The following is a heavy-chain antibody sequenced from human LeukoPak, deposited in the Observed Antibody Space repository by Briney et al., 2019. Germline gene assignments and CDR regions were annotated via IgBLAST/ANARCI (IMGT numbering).Heavy chain of an antibody. CDR3: ARGRFDGSARGGWFDP. J-gene: IGHJ5*02. CDR1: GGSFSGYY. V-gene: IGHV4-34*01. Sequence: PSETLSLTCAVYGGSFSGYYWSWIRQPPGKGLEWIGEINHSGSTNYNPSLKSRVTISVDTSKNQFSLKLSSVTAADTAVYYCARGRFDGSARGGWFDPWGQGTLVTVSS. CDR2: INHSGST. D-gene: IGHD3-10*01.